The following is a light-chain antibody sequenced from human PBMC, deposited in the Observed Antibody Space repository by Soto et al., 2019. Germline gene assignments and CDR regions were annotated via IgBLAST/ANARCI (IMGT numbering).Light chain of an antibody. Sequence: DIQMTQSPATLSASVGDSVTITCRASQSISHWLAWYQQKPGKASKFLIYDASSLESGVPSRCSGSGSGTEFTLTISSLQPDDFATYYCQQYDSVLGTFGPGTKVDIK. CDR3: QQYDSVLGT. J-gene: IGKJ1*01. CDR1: QSISHW. V-gene: IGKV1-5*01. CDR2: DAS.